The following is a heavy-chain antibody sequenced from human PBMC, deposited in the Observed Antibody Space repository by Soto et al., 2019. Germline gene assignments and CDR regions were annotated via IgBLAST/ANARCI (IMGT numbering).Heavy chain of an antibody. V-gene: IGHV4-59*12. CDR3: AREVVCSSTRCSYYFDY. Sequence: QVQLQESGPGLVKPSETLSLTCTVSGGSISSYYWSWIRQPPGKGLEWIGYIYYSGSTNYNPSLKSRVTISVDTSKNQFSLKLSSVTAADTAVYYCAREVVCSSTRCSYYFDYWGQGTLVTVSS. CDR1: GGSISSYY. D-gene: IGHD2-2*01. CDR2: IYYSGST. J-gene: IGHJ4*02.